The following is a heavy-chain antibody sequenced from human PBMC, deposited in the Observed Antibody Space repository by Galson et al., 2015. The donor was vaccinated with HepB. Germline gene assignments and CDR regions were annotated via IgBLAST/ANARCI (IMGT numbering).Heavy chain of an antibody. D-gene: IGHD3-22*01. Sequence: SLRLSCAASGFTFSSYSMNWVRQAPGKGLEWVSSITSSSSYIYYADSVKGRFTISRDNAKDSLYLQMNSLRAEDTAVYYCARHSSGLYHYWGQGTLVTVSS. CDR1: GFTFSSYS. J-gene: IGHJ4*02. CDR2: ITSSSSYI. V-gene: IGHV3-21*01. CDR3: ARHSSGLYHY.